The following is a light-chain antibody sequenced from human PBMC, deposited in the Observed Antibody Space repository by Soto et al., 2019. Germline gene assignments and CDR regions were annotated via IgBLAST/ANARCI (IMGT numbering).Light chain of an antibody. J-gene: IGLJ2*01. Sequence: QSVLTQPASVSGSPGQSITISCTGTSSDVGTYNYVSWYQQHPGKAPKLMIYDVSNRPSGVSDRFSGSKYGNTASLTISGLQDEDEADYYCSSYTSSSTYVVFGGGTQLTVL. V-gene: IGLV2-14*01. CDR3: SSYTSSSTYVV. CDR1: SSDVGTYNY. CDR2: DVS.